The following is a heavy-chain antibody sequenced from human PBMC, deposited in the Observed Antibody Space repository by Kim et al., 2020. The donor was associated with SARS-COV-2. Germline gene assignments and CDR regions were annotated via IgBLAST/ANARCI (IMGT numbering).Heavy chain of an antibody. CDR3: TTTRIYSSSWYVPDTTGGGWDY. D-gene: IGHD6-13*01. V-gene: IGHV3-15*01. Sequence: GGSLRLSCAASGFTFSNAWMSWVRQAPGKGLEWVGRIKSKTDGGTTDYAAPVKGRFTISRDVSKNTLYLQMNSLKTEDTAVYYCTTTRIYSSSWYVPDTTGGGWDYWGQGTLVTVSS. CDR1: GFTFSNAW. J-gene: IGHJ4*02. CDR2: IKSKTDGGTT.